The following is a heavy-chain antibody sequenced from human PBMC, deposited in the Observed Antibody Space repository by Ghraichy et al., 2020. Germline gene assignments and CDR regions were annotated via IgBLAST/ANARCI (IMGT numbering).Heavy chain of an antibody. J-gene: IGHJ4*02. D-gene: IGHD3-10*01. CDR3: AQGTGKYYGSGSYWV. Sequence: GGSLRLSCAASGFTFSNSGMHWVRQAPGKGLEWVAVISYDGNNKYYAESVKGRFTISRDNSKNTLYLQMNSLRTEDTAVYYCAQGTGKYYGSGSYWVWGQGTLVTVSS. CDR2: ISYDGNNK. CDR1: GFTFSNSG. V-gene: IGHV3-30*18.